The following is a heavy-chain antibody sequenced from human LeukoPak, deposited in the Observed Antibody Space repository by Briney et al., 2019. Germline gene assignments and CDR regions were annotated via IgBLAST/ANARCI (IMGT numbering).Heavy chain of an antibody. Sequence: ASVKVSCKASGYTFTSYAMHWVRQAPGQRLEWMGWINAGNGNTKYSQEFQGRVTITRDTSASTAYMELSSLRSEDMAVYYCARGPPVYSYGPFDYWGQGTLVTVSS. J-gene: IGHJ4*02. CDR1: GYTFTSYA. V-gene: IGHV1-3*03. D-gene: IGHD5-18*01. CDR2: INAGNGNT. CDR3: ARGPPVYSYGPFDY.